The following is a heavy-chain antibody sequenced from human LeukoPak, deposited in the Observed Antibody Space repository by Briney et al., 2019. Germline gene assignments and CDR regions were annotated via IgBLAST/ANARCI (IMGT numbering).Heavy chain of an antibody. CDR1: GGSISSYY. J-gene: IGHJ3*02. Sequence: PSETLSLTCTVSGGSISSYYWSWIRQPPGKGLEWIGYIYYSGSTNYNPSLKIRVTISVDTSKNQFSLNLSSVTAADTAVYYCARKITMIGTFDIWGQGTMVTVSS. V-gene: IGHV4-59*01. CDR2: IYYSGST. D-gene: IGHD3-22*01. CDR3: ARKITMIGTFDI.